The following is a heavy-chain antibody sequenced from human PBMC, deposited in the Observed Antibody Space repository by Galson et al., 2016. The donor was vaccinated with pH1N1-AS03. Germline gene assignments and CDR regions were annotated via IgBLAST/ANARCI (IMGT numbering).Heavy chain of an antibody. V-gene: IGHV1-3*01. Sequence: SVKVSCKASGYTFISYVMHWVRQAPGQRLEWMGWINAGNGNTTYSQSFQGRVTITRDTSASKAYMELSSLRSEDTGVYYCARGRGSYGMDVWGQGTTVTVSS. J-gene: IGHJ6*02. CDR3: ARGRGSYGMDV. D-gene: IGHD1-26*01. CDR2: INAGNGNT. CDR1: GYTFISYV.